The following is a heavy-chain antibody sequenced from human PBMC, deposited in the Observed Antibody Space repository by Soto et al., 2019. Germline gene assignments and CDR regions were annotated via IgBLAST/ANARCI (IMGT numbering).Heavy chain of an antibody. D-gene: IGHD5-12*01. CDR3: ARLIGSVGTPGFDP. J-gene: IGHJ5*02. CDR1: GGTFSSYT. CDR2: IIPILGIA. V-gene: IGHV1-69*02. Sequence: ASVKVSCKASGGTFSSYTISWVRQAPGQGLEWMGRIIPILGIANYAQKFQGRVTITADKSTSTAYMELSSLRSEDTAVYYCARLIGSVGTPGFDPWGQGTLVTVSS.